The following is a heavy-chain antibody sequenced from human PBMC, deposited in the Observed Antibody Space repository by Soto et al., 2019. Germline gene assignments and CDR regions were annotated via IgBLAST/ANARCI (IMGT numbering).Heavy chain of an antibody. CDR2: ISYDGSIT. J-gene: IGHJ4*02. D-gene: IGHD3-3*01. Sequence: GGSLRLSCEGSGFPFSSYAIHWVRQTPGKGLEWVAVISYDGSITYYSDSVKGRFTISRDPPPNTVYLQLNGLRGDDTAVYYCARPPRDLWSGYSTYFDYWGQGTLVTVSS. CDR3: ARPPRDLWSGYSTYFDY. CDR1: GFPFSSYA. V-gene: IGHV3-30-3*01.